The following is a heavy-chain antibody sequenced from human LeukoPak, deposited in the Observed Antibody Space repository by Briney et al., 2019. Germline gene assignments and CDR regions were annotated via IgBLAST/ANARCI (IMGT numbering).Heavy chain of an antibody. Sequence: GGSLRLPCAASGFTFSSYGMHGVRQAPGKGLEGVAVISYDGSNKYYADSVKGRFTISRDNSKNTLYLQMNSLRAEDTAVYYCAKDRGDYYDSSGYYPAGFDYWGQGTLVTVSS. V-gene: IGHV3-30*18. CDR1: GFTFSSYG. CDR3: AKDRGDYYDSSGYYPAGFDY. J-gene: IGHJ4*02. D-gene: IGHD3-22*01. CDR2: ISYDGSNK.